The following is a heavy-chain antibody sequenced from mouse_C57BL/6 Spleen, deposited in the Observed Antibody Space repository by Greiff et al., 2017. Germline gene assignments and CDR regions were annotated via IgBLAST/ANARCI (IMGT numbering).Heavy chain of an antibody. Sequence: LQLKESGAELVRPGASVKLSCKASGYTFTDYYINWVKQRPGPGLEWIARIYPGSGNTYYNEKFKGKATLTAEKSSSTAYMQLSSLTSEDSAVYFCARGFSNDFDYWGQGTTLTVSS. CDR3: ARGFSNDFDY. J-gene: IGHJ2*01. CDR2: IYPGSGNT. CDR1: GYTFTDYY. V-gene: IGHV1-76*01.